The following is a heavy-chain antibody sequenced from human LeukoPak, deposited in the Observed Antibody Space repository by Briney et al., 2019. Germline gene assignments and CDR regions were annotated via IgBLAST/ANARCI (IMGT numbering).Heavy chain of an antibody. D-gene: IGHD5-24*01. V-gene: IGHV4-59*01. J-gene: IGHJ4*02. CDR2: IYYSGST. CDR1: GGSISSYY. Sequence: PSETLSLTCTVSGGSISSYYWSWIRQPPGKGLEWIGYIYYSGSTNYNPSLKSRVTISVDTSKNQFSLKLSSVTAADTAAYYCARGRDAYSFDYWGQGTLVTVSS. CDR3: ARGRDAYSFDY.